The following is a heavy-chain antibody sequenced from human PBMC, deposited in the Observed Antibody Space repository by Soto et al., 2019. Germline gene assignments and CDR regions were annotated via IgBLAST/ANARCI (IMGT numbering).Heavy chain of an antibody. Sequence: HLQLQESGPGLVKPSETLSLTCTVSGGSINRGTYYWGWIRQAPGKGLEWLGSMYSGGSTYYNPSLKRRVTISVATSKNQFSLKLNSVTAADTAVYYCARHYGSGSYSPFDYWGQGTLVIVSS. D-gene: IGHD3-10*01. CDR1: GGSINRGTYY. J-gene: IGHJ4*02. CDR3: ARHYGSGSYSPFDY. CDR2: MYSGGST. V-gene: IGHV4-39*01.